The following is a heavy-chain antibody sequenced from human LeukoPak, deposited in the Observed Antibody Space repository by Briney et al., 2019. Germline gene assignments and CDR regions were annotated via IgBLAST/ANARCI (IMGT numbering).Heavy chain of an antibody. Sequence: GGSLRLSCAASGFTFRSYWMRWVRQAPGKGLEWVANIKQDGSEKNYMDSVKGRFTISRDNAKNSLYLQMNSLRAEDTAVYYCASGLELDYWGQGTLVTVSS. J-gene: IGHJ4*02. CDR1: GFTFRSYW. V-gene: IGHV3-7*03. CDR2: IKQDGSEK. CDR3: ASGLELDY.